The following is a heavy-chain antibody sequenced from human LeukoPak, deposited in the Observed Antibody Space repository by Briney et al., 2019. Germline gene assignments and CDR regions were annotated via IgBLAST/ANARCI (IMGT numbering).Heavy chain of an antibody. CDR3: AKAPVTSCRGAFCYPFDY. Sequence: GGSLRLSCAASGFTFSSYWMTWVRQAPGKGLEWVSAMSSSDDGRYYAASVRGRFTISRDTSRSTLYLQMNSLRAEDAAVYYCAKAPVTSCRGAFCYPFDYWGQGTLVTVSS. D-gene: IGHD2-15*01. V-gene: IGHV3-23*01. CDR1: GFTFSSYW. CDR2: MSSSDDGR. J-gene: IGHJ4*02.